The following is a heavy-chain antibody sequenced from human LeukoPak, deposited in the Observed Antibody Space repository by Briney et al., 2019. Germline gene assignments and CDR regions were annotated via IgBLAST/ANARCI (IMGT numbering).Heavy chain of an antibody. CDR2: IYSGGST. CDR3: ARVGEGAAKD. D-gene: IGHD1-26*01. Sequence: TGGSLRLSCAASGFTVSSNYMSWVRQAPGKGLEWVSVIYSGGSTYYADSVKGRFTISRDNSENTLYLQMNSLRVEDTAVYYCARVGEGAAKDWGQGTLVTVSS. J-gene: IGHJ4*02. CDR1: GFTVSSNY. V-gene: IGHV3-53*01.